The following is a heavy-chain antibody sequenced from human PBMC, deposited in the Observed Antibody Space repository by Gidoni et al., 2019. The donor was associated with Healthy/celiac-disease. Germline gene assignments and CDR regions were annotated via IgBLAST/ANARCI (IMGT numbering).Heavy chain of an antibody. Sequence: QVQLVESGGGLVRPGGSLRLSCAASGFTFSDYYMSWIRQAPGKGLAWVSYISSSSSYTNYADSVKGRFTISRDNAKNSLYLQMNSLRAEDTAVYYCARGPHYDIWAYYYIDVWGKGTTVTVSS. CDR1: GFTFSDYY. V-gene: IGHV3-11*05. CDR2: ISSSSSYT. D-gene: IGHD3-9*01. CDR3: ARGPHYDIWAYYYIDV. J-gene: IGHJ6*03.